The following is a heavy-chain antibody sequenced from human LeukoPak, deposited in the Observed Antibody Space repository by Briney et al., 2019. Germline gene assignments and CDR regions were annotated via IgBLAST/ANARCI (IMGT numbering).Heavy chain of an antibody. D-gene: IGHD3-3*01. V-gene: IGHV3-11*01. J-gene: IGHJ6*03. Sequence: GGSLRLSCAASGFTFSDYYMSWIRQAPGKGLEWVSYISSSGSTIYYADSVKGRFTISRDNAKNSLYLQMNSLRAEDTAVYYCAREVWSGYYYYYYMDVWGKGTTVTVSS. CDR3: AREVWSGYYYYYYMDV. CDR2: ISSSGSTI. CDR1: GFTFSDYY.